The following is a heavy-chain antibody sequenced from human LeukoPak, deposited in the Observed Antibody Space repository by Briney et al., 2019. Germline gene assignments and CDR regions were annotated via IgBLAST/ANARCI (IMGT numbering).Heavy chain of an antibody. CDR2: IYSDNT. CDR1: GFTVSSNS. D-gene: IGHD4/OR15-4a*01. Sequence: PGGSLRLSCTVPGFTVSSNSMSWVRQAPGKGLEWVSFIYSDNTHYSDSAKGRLTISRDNSKNTLYLQMNSLIAEDTAVYYCARRAGAYSHPYDYWGQGTLVTVSS. J-gene: IGHJ4*02. V-gene: IGHV3-53*01. CDR3: ARRAGAYSHPYDY.